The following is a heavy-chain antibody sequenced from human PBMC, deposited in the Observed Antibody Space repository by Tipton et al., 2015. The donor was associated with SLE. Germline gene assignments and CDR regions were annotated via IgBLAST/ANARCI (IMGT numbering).Heavy chain of an antibody. CDR3: AAQLYNHYGDAFNI. Sequence: TLSLTCTVSGGSISSYYWSWIRQPPGKGLEWVGSAYYSRYTYYNPSLKSRVIISVETSKNQFSLKLSPVTAADTAVYYCAAQLYNHYGDAFNIWGQGTMVTVSS. CDR2: AYYSRYT. V-gene: IGHV4-59*04. D-gene: IGHD2-8*01. J-gene: IGHJ3*02. CDR1: GGSISSYY.